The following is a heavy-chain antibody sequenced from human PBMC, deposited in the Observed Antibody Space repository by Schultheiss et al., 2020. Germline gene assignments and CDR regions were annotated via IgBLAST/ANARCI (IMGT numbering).Heavy chain of an antibody. Sequence: GGSLRLSCAASGFTFSGSAMHWVRQASGKGLEWVGRIRSKANSYATAYAASVKGRFTISRDDSKNSLYLQMNSLKSEDTAVYYCTRAEREGSRYYFDLWGRGTLVTVSS. D-gene: IGHD1-1*01. J-gene: IGHJ2*01. CDR3: TRAEREGSRYYFDL. V-gene: IGHV3-73*01. CDR1: GFTFSGSA. CDR2: IRSKANSYAT.